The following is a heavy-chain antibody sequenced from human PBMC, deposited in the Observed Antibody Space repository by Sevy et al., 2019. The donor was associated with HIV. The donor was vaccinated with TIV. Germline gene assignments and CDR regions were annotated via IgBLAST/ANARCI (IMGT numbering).Heavy chain of an antibody. Sequence: ASVKVSCKASGFTFRTYIMHWVRQAPGQRPEWTGWIHGGNGNTEYSQKFQGRVTITRDTSASTTYMEVSSLRSEDTAVYYCVRSREPAHYDILTGGWFDPWGQGTLVTVSS. D-gene: IGHD3-9*01. J-gene: IGHJ5*02. CDR1: GFTFRTYI. V-gene: IGHV1-3*01. CDR3: VRSREPAHYDILTGGWFDP. CDR2: IHGGNGNT.